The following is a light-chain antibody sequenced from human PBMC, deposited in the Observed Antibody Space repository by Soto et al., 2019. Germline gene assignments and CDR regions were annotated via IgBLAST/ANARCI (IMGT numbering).Light chain of an antibody. CDR3: FSFTTDWTHV. CDR2: EVS. J-gene: IGLJ1*01. V-gene: IGLV2-14*01. CDR1: ISDIGAYNY. Sequence: QSVLTQPASVSGSPGQSITISCTGSISDIGAYNYVSWFQQYPGKAPKLIISEVSNRPSGVSNRFSGSKSVTAASLTISGLQTEDEADYFCFSFTTDWTHVFGTGTKVTVL.